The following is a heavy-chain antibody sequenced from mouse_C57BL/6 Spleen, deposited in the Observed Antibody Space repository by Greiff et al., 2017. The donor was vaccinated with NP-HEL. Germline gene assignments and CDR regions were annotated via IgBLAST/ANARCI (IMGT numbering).Heavy chain of an antibody. D-gene: IGHD1-1*01. Sequence: QVHVKQPGAELVKPGASVKLSCKASGYTFTSYWMQWVKQRPGQGLEWIGEIDPSDRYNNYNQKFKGKATLTVDTSSSTAYMQLSSLTSEDSAVYYCARDFGSSRHYFDYWGQGTTLTVSS. J-gene: IGHJ2*01. CDR1: GYTFTSYW. CDR2: IDPSDRYN. V-gene: IGHV1-50*01. CDR3: ARDFGSSRHYFDY.